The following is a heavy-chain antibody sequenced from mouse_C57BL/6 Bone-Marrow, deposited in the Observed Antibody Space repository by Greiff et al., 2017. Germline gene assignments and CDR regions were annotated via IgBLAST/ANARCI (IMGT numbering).Heavy chain of an antibody. CDR2: INPNNGGT. CDR3: ARGEGDY. Sequence: EVKLQQSGPELVKPGASVKISCKASGYTFTDYYMNWVKQSHGKSLEWIGDINPNNGGTSYNQKFKGKATLTVDKSSSTAYMELRSLTSEDSAVYYCARGEGDYWGQGTTLTVSS. J-gene: IGHJ2*01. CDR1: GYTFTDYY. V-gene: IGHV1-26*01.